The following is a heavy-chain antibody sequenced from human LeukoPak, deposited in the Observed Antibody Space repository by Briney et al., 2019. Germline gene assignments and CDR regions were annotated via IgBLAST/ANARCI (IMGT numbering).Heavy chain of an antibody. CDR2: IKKDGSEK. D-gene: IGHD4-23*01. CDR1: GFTFSSYS. V-gene: IGHV3-7*01. CDR3: ARGLGDGGNPINC. Sequence: GGSLRLSCAASGFTFSSYSMNWVRQAPGKGLEWVANIKKDGSEKYYVDSVKGRFTISRDNAKNSLYLQMDSLRAEDTAVYYCARGLGDGGNPINCWGQGILVTVSS. J-gene: IGHJ4*02.